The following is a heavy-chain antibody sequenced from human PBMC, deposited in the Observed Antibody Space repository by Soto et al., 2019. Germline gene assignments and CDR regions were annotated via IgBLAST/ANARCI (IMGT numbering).Heavy chain of an antibody. D-gene: IGHD4-17*01. V-gene: IGHV4-34*01. CDR1: GGSFSGYY. CDR2: INHSGST. Sequence: SETLSLTCAVYGGSFSGYYWSWIRQPPGKGLEWIGEINHSGSTNYNPSLKSRVTISVDTSKSQFSLKLSSVTAADTAVYYCARGRPTGYYYYYMDVWGKGTTVTVSS. J-gene: IGHJ6*03. CDR3: ARGRPTGYYYYYMDV.